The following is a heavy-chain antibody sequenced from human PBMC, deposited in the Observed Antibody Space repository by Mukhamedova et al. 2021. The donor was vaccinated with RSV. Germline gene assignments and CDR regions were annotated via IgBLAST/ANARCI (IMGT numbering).Heavy chain of an antibody. CDR3: ARNPYYDFWSGYPYYFDY. CDR2: ISGSGANT. Sequence: APGEGLEWVSGISGSGANTYYADSVKGRFTISRDNSKNTLYLQMNSLRAEDTAVYYCARNPYYDFWSGYPYYFDYWAQGTLVTVSS. J-gene: IGHJ4*02. V-gene: IGHV3-23*01. D-gene: IGHD3-3*01.